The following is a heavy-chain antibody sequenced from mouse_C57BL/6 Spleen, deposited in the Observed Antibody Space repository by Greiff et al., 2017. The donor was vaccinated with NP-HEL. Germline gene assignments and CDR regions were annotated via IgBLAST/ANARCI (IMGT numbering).Heavy chain of an antibody. V-gene: IGHV3-6*01. CDR1: GYSITSGYY. J-gene: IGHJ3*01. CDR3: AREGIYYYGSSQAWFAY. CDR2: ISYDGSN. D-gene: IGHD1-1*01. Sequence: DVKLQESGPGLVKPSQSLSLTCSVTGYSITSGYYWNWIRQFPGNKLEWMGYISYDGSNNYNPSLKNRISITRDTSKNQFFLKLNSVTTEDTATYYCAREGIYYYGSSQAWFAYWGQGTLVTVSA.